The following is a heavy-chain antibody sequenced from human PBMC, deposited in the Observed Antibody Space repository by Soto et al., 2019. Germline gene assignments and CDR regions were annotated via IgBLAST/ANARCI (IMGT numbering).Heavy chain of an antibody. CDR1: GFTFSSYA. D-gene: IGHD3-22*01. J-gene: IGHJ4*02. V-gene: IGHV3-23*01. CDR2: ISGSGGST. Sequence: GGSLRLSCAASGFTFSSYAMSWVRQAPGRGLEWVSAISGSGGSTYYADSVKGRFTISRDNSKNTLYLQMNSLRAEDTAVYYCAKVPYYYDSSGYHFDYWGQGTLVTVSS. CDR3: AKVPYYYDSSGYHFDY.